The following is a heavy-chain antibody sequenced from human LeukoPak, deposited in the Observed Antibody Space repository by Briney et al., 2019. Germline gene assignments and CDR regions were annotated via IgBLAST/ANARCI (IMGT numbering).Heavy chain of an antibody. CDR1: GYTFTDYY. V-gene: IGHV1-2*02. J-gene: IGHJ6*03. CDR2: INPNSGGT. D-gene: IGHD2-2*01. CDR3: ARGGSPIFYYYIDV. Sequence: ASVKVSCKTSGYTFTDYYMHWVRQAPGQGLEWMGWINPNSGGTNYTQQFQGRVTMTRDTSITTAYMELSRLRSDDTAIYYCARGGSPIFYYYIDVWGKENTVNISS.